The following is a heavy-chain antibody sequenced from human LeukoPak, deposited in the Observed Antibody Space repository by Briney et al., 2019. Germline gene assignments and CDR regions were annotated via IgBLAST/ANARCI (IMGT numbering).Heavy chain of an antibody. CDR1: GYTFTGYY. J-gene: IGHJ4*02. V-gene: IGHV1-2*02. CDR2: INPDSGDS. CDR3: ATGVATAFTY. Sequence: ASVKVSCKASGYTFTGYYIHWVRQAPGQGLEWMAWINPDSGDSYSAPKFQGRVTMTRDTSISTASMEVSWLSSDDTAVYYCATGVATAFTYWGQGTLVTVSS. D-gene: IGHD5-12*01.